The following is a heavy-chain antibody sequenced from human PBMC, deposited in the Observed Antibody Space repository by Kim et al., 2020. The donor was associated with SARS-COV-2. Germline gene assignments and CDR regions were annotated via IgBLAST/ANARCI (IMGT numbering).Heavy chain of an antibody. Sequence: GGSLRLSCIASGFTFTTYAMAWVRQAPGKGLEWVSIITNRGDNTFYADSVKGRFTISRDNSKNTVFLQMYSLRAEDTAIYFCVKPYGGPNFFDFWGQGTLVTVSS. V-gene: IGHV3-23*01. D-gene: IGHD5-12*01. CDR1: GFTFTTYA. J-gene: IGHJ4*02. CDR3: VKPYGGPNFFDF. CDR2: ITNRGDNT.